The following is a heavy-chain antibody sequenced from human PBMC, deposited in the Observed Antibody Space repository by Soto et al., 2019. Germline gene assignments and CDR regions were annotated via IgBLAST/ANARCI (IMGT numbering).Heavy chain of an antibody. CDR1: CYTFTSYG. Sequence: VASVKVSCKASCYTFTSYGISWVRQAPGQGLEWMGWINAGNGNTKYSQKFQGRVTITRDTSASTAYMELSSLRSEDTAVYYCARDYYGSAKGMDVWGQGTTVTVSS. D-gene: IGHD3-10*01. CDR3: ARDYYGSAKGMDV. J-gene: IGHJ6*02. CDR2: INAGNGNT. V-gene: IGHV1-3*01.